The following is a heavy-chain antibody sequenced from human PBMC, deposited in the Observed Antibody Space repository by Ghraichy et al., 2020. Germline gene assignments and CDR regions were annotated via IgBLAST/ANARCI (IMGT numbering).Heavy chain of an antibody. D-gene: IGHD1-14*01. CDR3: AKDRVGYNSRWPDAFDV. Sequence: GESLRLSCAVSGLTPGSHGLSWVRQAPGKGLEWISTISGSGGSTYYADSVKGRFTISRDNSNDTVFLEMDGLKVEDTALYYCAKDRVGYNSRWPDAFDVWGRGTMVTVS. J-gene: IGHJ3*01. CDR2: ISGSGGST. CDR1: GLTPGSHG. V-gene: IGHV3-23*01.